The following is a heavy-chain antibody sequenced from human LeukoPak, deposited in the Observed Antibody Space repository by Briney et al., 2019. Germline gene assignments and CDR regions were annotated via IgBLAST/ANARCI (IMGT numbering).Heavy chain of an antibody. J-gene: IGHJ6*03. V-gene: IGHV3-7*01. D-gene: IGHD6-13*01. CDR3: TRGEQQLAHYYYYYMDV. CDR2: IKQDGSEK. Sequence: GGSLRLSCAASGFTFSSSWMNWVRQAPGKGLEWVANIKQDGSEKYYVDSVKGRFTISRDNAKNSLYLQMNSLRAEDTAVYYCTRGEQQLAHYYYYYMDVWGRGTTVTVSS. CDR1: GFTFSSSW.